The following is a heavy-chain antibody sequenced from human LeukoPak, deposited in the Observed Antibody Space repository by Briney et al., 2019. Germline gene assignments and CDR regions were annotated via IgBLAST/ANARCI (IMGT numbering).Heavy chain of an antibody. CDR2: IFHSGST. D-gene: IGHD2-2*01. V-gene: IGHV4-38-2*02. Sequence: SDTLSLTCTVSHFSITSGHHWGWIRQPPGKGLEWIASIFHSGSTYYNPSLKSPVTISIDTSKNQFSLRLISVTAADTAVYYCARDQLYCSSSSCRNLGWFDPWGQGTLVTVSS. CDR3: ARDQLYCSSSSCRNLGWFDP. CDR1: HFSITSGHH. J-gene: IGHJ5*02.